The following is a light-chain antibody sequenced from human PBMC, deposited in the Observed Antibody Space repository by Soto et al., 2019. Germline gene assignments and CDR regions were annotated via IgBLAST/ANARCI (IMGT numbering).Light chain of an antibody. J-gene: IGKJ2*01. CDR3: HQYSTWPPYT. CDR2: GAS. V-gene: IGKV3-15*01. Sequence: EIVMTQSPATLSVFPGERATLSCRASQSVSTNLAWYQQKPGQAPRLLIYGASARATGIPARFSGSGSGTEFTLTISSLQSEDFAVYYCHQYSTWPPYTFGQGTKLEIK. CDR1: QSVSTN.